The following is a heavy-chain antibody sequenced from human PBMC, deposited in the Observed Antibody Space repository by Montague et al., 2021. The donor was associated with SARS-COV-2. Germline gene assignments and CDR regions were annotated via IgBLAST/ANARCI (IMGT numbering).Heavy chain of an antibody. V-gene: IGHV4-34*01. J-gene: IGHJ4*02. CDR2: INHSGST. CDR1: GGSFSGYY. Sequence: SETLSLTCAVSGGSFSGYYWSWIRQAPGKGLEWIGEINHSGSTTYNPSLKSRVSISVDTSKNQFSLKMSSVTAADTAVFYCARSGEEFTSMAVIITGWMHYFDSWGQGTLVTVSS. D-gene: IGHD3-10*01. CDR3: ARSGEEFTSMAVIITGWMHYFDS.